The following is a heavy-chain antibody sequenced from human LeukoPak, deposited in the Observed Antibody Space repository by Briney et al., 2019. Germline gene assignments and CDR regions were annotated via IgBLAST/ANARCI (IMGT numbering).Heavy chain of an antibody. CDR3: ARDRSMIVTN. CDR2: IYTSGST. Sequence: SETLSLTCSVSGGSISRYYWSWIRQPAGKGLQWIGRIYTSGSTNYNPSLKSRVTISVDTSKNQFSLKLNSVTAADTAVYYCARDRSMIVTNWGQGTLVTVSS. CDR1: GGSISRYY. D-gene: IGHD3-22*01. J-gene: IGHJ4*02. V-gene: IGHV4-4*07.